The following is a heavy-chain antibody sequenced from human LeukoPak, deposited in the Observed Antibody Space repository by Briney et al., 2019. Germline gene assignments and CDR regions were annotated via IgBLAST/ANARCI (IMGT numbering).Heavy chain of an antibody. Sequence: GGSLRLSCVASGFTFSSYWMSWVRQAPGKGLEWVANIKQDGSEKYYVDSVKGRFTISRDNAKNSLYLQMNSLRAEDMALYYCAKGSLVGALDYWGQGTLVTVSS. V-gene: IGHV3-7*03. CDR3: AKGSLVGALDY. D-gene: IGHD1-26*01. J-gene: IGHJ4*02. CDR1: GFTFSSYW. CDR2: IKQDGSEK.